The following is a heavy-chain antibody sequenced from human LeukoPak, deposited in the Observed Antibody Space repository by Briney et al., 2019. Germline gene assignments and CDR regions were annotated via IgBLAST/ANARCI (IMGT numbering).Heavy chain of an antibody. V-gene: IGHV4-38-2*01. CDR2: IYHSGST. CDR3: ARALGYCSSTSCYTPIDY. Sequence: SETLSLTCAVSGYSISSGYYWGWIRQPPGKGLEWMGSIYHSGSTYYNPSLKSRVTISVDTSKNQFSLKLSSVTAADTAVYYCARALGYCSSTSCYTPIDYWGQGTLVTVSS. CDR1: GYSISSGYY. D-gene: IGHD2-2*02. J-gene: IGHJ4*02.